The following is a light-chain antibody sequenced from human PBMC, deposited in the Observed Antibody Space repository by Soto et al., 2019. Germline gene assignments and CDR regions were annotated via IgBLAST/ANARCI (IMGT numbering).Light chain of an antibody. CDR2: LGS. Sequence: EIVMTQSPPSLTVTPGEPASISCRSSQRLLHSNGNTFLDWYLQKPGQSPKLLIYLGSNRASGVPDRVSGSEAGTDFTLKISRVEAEDVGVYYCMQAIQTPYTFGQGTKLEIK. CDR1: QRLLHSNGNTF. CDR3: MQAIQTPYT. J-gene: IGKJ2*01. V-gene: IGKV2-28*01.